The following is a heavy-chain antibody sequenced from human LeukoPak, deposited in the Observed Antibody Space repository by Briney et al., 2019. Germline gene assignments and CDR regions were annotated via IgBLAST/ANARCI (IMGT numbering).Heavy chain of an antibody. Sequence: GGSLRLSCAASGFTFSTYGMHWVRQAPGKGLEWVAVTSYDGGSKSYADSVKGRFTISRDNSKNTLFLQMNSLRAEDTAVYYCARQRGYCSSGVCRGWFDPWGQGTLVTVSS. CDR3: ARQRGYCSSGVCRGWFDP. V-gene: IGHV3-30*03. CDR2: TSYDGGSK. CDR1: GFTFSTYG. J-gene: IGHJ5*02. D-gene: IGHD2-8*01.